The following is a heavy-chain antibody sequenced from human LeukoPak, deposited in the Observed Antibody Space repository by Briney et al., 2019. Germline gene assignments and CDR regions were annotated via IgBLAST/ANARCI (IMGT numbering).Heavy chain of an antibody. CDR3: ARESRHLEWLLDYYYYYMDV. J-gene: IGHJ6*03. V-gene: IGHV4-34*01. CDR1: GGSFSGYY. D-gene: IGHD3-3*01. CDR2: INHSGST. Sequence: SGTLSLTCAVYGGSFSGYYWSWIRQPPGKGLEWIGEINHSGSTNYNPSLKSRVTISVDTSKNQFSLKLSSVTAADTAVYYCARESRHLEWLLDYYYYYMDVWGKGTTVTVSS.